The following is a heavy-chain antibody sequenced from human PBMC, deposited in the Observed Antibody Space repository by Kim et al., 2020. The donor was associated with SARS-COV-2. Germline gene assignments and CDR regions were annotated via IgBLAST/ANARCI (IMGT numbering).Heavy chain of an antibody. CDR3: ARGRAGVVPAPVLGLGPYYEYFIMDV. Sequence: SETLSLTCAVYGVSLSGYHWSWIRQPPGKGLQWIGEIDNSGTANHNPSLKSRVTISIDTSNKQFSLKLTSVTAAETGSYYCARGRAGVVPAPVLGLGPYYEYFIMDVWGHGTTVTVPS. J-gene: IGHJ6*01. CDR2: IDNSGTA. V-gene: IGHV4-34*01. D-gene: IGHD2-2*01. CDR1: GVSLSGYH.